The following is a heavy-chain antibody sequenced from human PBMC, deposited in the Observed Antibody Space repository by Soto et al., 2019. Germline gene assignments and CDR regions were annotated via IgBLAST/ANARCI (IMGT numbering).Heavy chain of an antibody. D-gene: IGHD3-10*01. CDR3: ARVGYGSGSYYIEPWFDQ. CDR2: IYSGGST. J-gene: IGHJ5*02. V-gene: IGHV3-66*01. CDR1: GFTVSSNY. Sequence: GGSLRLSCAASGFTVSSNYMSWVRQAPGKGLEWVSVIYSGGSTYYADSVKGRFTISRDNSKNTLYLQMNSLRAEDTAVYYCARVGYGSGSYYIEPWFDQWGQGTLVTVS.